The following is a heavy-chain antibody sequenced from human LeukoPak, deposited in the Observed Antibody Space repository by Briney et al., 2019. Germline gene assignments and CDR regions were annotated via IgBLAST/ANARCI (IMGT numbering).Heavy chain of an antibody. CDR3: TTEGPWFGELYRFDY. CDR2: IKSKTDGGTT. J-gene: IGHJ4*02. D-gene: IGHD3-10*01. CDR1: GFTFSNAW. Sequence: GGSLRLSCAASGFTFSNAWMSWVRQAPGKGLEWVGRIKSKTDGGTTDYAAPVKGRFTISRDDSKNTLYLQMNSLKTEDTAVYYCTTEGPWFGELYRFDYWGQGTLVTVSS. V-gene: IGHV3-15*01.